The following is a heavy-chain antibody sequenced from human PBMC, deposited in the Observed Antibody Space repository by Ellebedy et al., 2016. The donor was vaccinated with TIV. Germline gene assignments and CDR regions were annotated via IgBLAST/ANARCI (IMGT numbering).Heavy chain of an antibody. D-gene: IGHD3-3*02. Sequence: ASVKVSCKASGYTFTGNYMHWVRQAPGQGPEWMGWINPSSGGTNYAPKFQGRVTMTRDMSISTDYMELSGLKSDDTAVYYCAAFPYISTSSAFWGQGTLVTVSS. CDR1: GYTFTGNY. J-gene: IGHJ4*02. V-gene: IGHV1-2*02. CDR2: INPSSGGT. CDR3: AAFPYISTSSAF.